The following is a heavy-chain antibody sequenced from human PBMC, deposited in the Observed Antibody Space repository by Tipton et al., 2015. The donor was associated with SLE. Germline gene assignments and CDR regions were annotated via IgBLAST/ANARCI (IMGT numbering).Heavy chain of an antibody. CDR3: AKDDVVVVAATWDY. J-gene: IGHJ4*02. CDR1: GFTFSSYG. D-gene: IGHD2-15*01. V-gene: IGHV3-30*02. CDR2: IRYDGSNK. Sequence: SLRLSCAASGFTFSSYGMHWVRQAPGKGLEWVAFIRYDGSNKYYADSVKGRFTISRDNSKNTLYLQMNSLRAEDTAVYYCAKDDVVVVAATWDYWGQGALVTVSS.